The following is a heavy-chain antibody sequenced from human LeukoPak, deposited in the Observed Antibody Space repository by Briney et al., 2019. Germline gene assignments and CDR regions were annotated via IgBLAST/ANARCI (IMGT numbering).Heavy chain of an antibody. Sequence: PSETLSLTCTVSGYSISSGYYWGWIRQPPGKGLEWIGSIYHSGSTYYNPSLKSRVTISVDTSKNQFSLKLSSVTAADTAVHYCARVLGYCSGGSCYGYFDYWGQGTLVTVSS. J-gene: IGHJ4*02. CDR3: ARVLGYCSGGSCYGYFDY. CDR2: IYHSGST. D-gene: IGHD2-15*01. CDR1: GYSISSGYY. V-gene: IGHV4-38-2*02.